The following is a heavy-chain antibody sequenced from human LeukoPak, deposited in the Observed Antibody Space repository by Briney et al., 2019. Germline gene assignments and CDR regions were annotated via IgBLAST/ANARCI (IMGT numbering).Heavy chain of an antibody. CDR3: AKEDGGYCSSTSCYASSY. Sequence: GGSLRLSCAASGFTFSSYGVHWVRQAPGKGLEWVAFIRYDGSNKYYADSVKGRFTISRDNSKNTLYLQMNSLRAEDTAVYYCAKEDGGYCSSTSCYASSYWGQGTLVTVSS. CDR1: GFTFSSYG. J-gene: IGHJ4*02. CDR2: IRYDGSNK. V-gene: IGHV3-30*02. D-gene: IGHD2-2*01.